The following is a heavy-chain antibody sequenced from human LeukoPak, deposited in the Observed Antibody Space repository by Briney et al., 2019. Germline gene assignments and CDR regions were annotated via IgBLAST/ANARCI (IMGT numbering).Heavy chain of an antibody. CDR2: IAESGNT. D-gene: IGHD3-10*01. J-gene: IGHJ5*02. V-gene: IGHV4-31*03. CDR1: GGSISSGGYY. Sequence: SETLSLTCTVSGGSISSGGYYWSWIRQRPGKGLEWIGHIAESGNTYYSPPLKSRVTISVDTSKNQFSLKLSSVTAADTAVYYCARVDYYPSGTYINWFDPWGQGTQVTVSS. CDR3: ARVDYYPSGTYINWFDP.